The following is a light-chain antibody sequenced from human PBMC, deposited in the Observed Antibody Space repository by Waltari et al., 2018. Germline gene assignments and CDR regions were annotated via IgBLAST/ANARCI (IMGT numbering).Light chain of an antibody. J-gene: IGKJ2*01. CDR2: VAS. Sequence: DIQMTQYPSSLSASVGDSITITCRASQSIDNYLAWFQQTPGKAPQSLIYVASTLQSGVPSKFSRSGFVTYFTLTINGLQPEYFATYFCQQYDSYPHTFGQGTRLEVK. CDR1: QSIDNY. V-gene: IGKV1-16*02. CDR3: QQYDSYPHT.